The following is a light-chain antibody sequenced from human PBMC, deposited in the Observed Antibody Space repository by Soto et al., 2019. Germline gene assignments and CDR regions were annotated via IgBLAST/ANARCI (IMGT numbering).Light chain of an antibody. Sequence: EIVWTTSPGTLSLSPGQRATLSCRASQSVSSSYVAWYQKRPGQAPSILIYRASTRATGVPARFSGSGSGTDFTLTISRLQSEDFGVYVCQQYDNWTLTFGGGTKLDIK. CDR3: QQYDNWTLT. V-gene: IGKV3-20*01. J-gene: IGKJ4*01. CDR1: QSVSSSY. CDR2: RAS.